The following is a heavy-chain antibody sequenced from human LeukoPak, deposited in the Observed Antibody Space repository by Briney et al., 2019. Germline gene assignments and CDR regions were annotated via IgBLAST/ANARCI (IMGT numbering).Heavy chain of an antibody. D-gene: IGHD6-19*01. V-gene: IGHV3-9*01. CDR3: ASHSSGWFA. Sequence: GGSLRLSCAASGFTFDDYAMHWVRQAPGKGLEWVSGISWNSGSIGYADSVKGRFTISRDNAKNSLYLQMSSLRAEDTATYYCASHSSGWFAWGQGTLVTVSS. J-gene: IGHJ5*02. CDR1: GFTFDDYA. CDR2: ISWNSGSI.